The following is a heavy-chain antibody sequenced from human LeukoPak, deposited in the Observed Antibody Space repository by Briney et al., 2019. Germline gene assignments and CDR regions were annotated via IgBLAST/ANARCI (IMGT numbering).Heavy chain of an antibody. CDR1: GFTLSSYA. CDR2: ISYDGSNK. D-gene: IGHD4-17*01. Sequence: GGSLRLSCAASGFTLSSYAMHWVRQAPGKGLEWVAVISYDGSNKYYADSVKGRFTISRDNSKNTLYLQMNSLRAEDTAVYYCARATDGDYGPRYYYYGMDVWGQGTTVTVSS. V-gene: IGHV3-30-3*01. J-gene: IGHJ6*02. CDR3: ARATDGDYGPRYYYYGMDV.